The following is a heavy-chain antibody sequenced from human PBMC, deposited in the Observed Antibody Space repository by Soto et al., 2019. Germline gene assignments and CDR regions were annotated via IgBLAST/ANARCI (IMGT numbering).Heavy chain of an antibody. CDR3: ERGRGRAARRAYYMDV. D-gene: IGHD6-6*01. J-gene: IGHJ6*03. CDR1: GGTSIGYC. CDR2: IYYSGST. V-gene: IGHV4-59*12. Sequence: LETPRASKTVSGGTSIGYCWRWIRQPPGKGLEWIGYIYYSGSTNYNPSLKSRVTISVDTSKNQFSLKLSSVTAADTAVYYCERGRGRAARRAYYMDVWGKGTTVTV.